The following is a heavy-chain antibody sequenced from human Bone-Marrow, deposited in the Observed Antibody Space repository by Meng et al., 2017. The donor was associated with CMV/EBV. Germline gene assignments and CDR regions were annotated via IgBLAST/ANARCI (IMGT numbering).Heavy chain of an antibody. CDR1: GFTFSSYA. Sequence: GGSLRLSCAASGFTFSSYAMHWVRQAPGKGLEWVSSISSSSSYIYYADSVKGRFTISRDNAKNSLYLQMNSLRAEDTAVYYCARSPINYDFWSGSSSGLDYWGQGTLVTVSS. V-gene: IGHV3-21*01. CDR2: ISSSSSYI. D-gene: IGHD3-3*01. CDR3: ARSPINYDFWSGSSSGLDY. J-gene: IGHJ4*02.